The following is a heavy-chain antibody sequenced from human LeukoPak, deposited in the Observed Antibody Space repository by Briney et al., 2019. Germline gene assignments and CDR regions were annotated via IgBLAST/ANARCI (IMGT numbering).Heavy chain of an antibody. Sequence: ASVKVSCKASGYTFTNYGITWVRQAPGQGLEWMGWISASNGDTHYSEKFQDRITVTTDTSTSTAYMELRSLVSDDTAVYYCAREALTGSAFDIWGQGTMVTVSS. CDR1: GYTFTNYG. J-gene: IGHJ3*02. CDR2: ISASNGDT. D-gene: IGHD3-9*01. CDR3: AREALTGSAFDI. V-gene: IGHV1-18*01.